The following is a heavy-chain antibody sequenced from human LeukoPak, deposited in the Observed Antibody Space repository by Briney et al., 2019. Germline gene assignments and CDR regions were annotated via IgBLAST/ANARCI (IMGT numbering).Heavy chain of an antibody. CDR2: IYYSGST. CDR3: AREEGDILTGYYFYH. V-gene: IGHV4-39*07. D-gene: IGHD3-9*01. CDR1: GGSISSYY. J-gene: IGHJ4*02. Sequence: SETLSLTCTVSGGSISSYYWGWIRQPPGKGLEWIGSIYYSGSTYYNPSLKSRVTISVDASKNQLSLKLSSVTAADTAVYFCAREEGDILTGYYFYHWGQGTLVTVSS.